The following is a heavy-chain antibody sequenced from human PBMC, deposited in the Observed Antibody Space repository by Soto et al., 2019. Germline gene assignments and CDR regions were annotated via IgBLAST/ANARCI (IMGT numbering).Heavy chain of an antibody. J-gene: IGHJ4*02. CDR3: ARMRASWLNYVRDY. D-gene: IGHD1-7*01. Sequence: YGPTLVTLTPTLTLTCTLSGFSLSNSGMRVRWIRQPPGKALEWLARIDWDDDKLYSTSMKTRLTISKDTSKNKVVLKMTNMEPGDTSTYYCARMRASWLNYVRDYWGQVTLGTVS. V-gene: IGHV2-70*04. CDR2: IDWDDDK. CDR1: GFSLSNSGMR.